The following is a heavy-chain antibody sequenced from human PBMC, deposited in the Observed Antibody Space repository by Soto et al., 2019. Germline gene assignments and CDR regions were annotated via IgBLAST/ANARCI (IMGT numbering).Heavy chain of an antibody. J-gene: IGHJ5*02. CDR3: AGMPYTSGLRFDP. D-gene: IGHD6-19*01. Sequence: SETLSLTCNMSGDSYSISTYSWSWIRQPPGKSLQWIGFIYQSGVTSYNPSLASRVSISLDRSNNQCSLKLKSVTAADTAVYFCAGMPYTSGLRFDPWGPGTLVTVSS. CDR1: GDSYSISTYS. CDR2: IYQSGVT. V-gene: IGHV4-30-2*01.